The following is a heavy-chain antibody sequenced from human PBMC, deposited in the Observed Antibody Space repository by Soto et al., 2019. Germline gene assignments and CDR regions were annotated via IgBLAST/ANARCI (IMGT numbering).Heavy chain of an antibody. Sequence: QITLKESGPTLVKPTQTLTLTCTFSGFSLTTSGGGVGWIRQPPGKALEWLALIYGDDDKRYSPSLKSILTITKDTSKKQVVLTMTNVDPVDTATYYCAYRHSSATFDYWGQGTLVTVST. V-gene: IGHV2-5*02. CDR2: IYGDDDK. D-gene: IGHD6-19*01. CDR3: AYRHSSATFDY. J-gene: IGHJ4*02. CDR1: GFSLTTSGGG.